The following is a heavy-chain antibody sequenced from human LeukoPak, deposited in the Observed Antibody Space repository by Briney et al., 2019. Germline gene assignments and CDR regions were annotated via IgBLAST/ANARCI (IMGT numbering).Heavy chain of an antibody. J-gene: IGHJ5*02. Sequence: PSETLSLTCTVSAGSLSSYYWSWIRQPPEKGLEWIGYIYYSGSTNYNPSLKSRVTISVDTSKNQFSLNLSSVTAADTAVYYCARHGVLLWFGELSGWFDPWGQGTLVTVSS. CDR1: AGSLSSYY. CDR3: ARHGVLLWFGELSGWFDP. D-gene: IGHD3-10*01. V-gene: IGHV4-59*08. CDR2: IYYSGST.